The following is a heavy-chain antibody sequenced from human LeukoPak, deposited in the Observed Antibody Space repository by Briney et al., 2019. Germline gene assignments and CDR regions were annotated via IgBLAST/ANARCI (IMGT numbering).Heavy chain of an antibody. CDR1: GFTFSSYG. Sequence: GGSLRLSCAASGFTFSSYGMHWVRQAPGKGLEWVSYISSSSSTIYYADSVKGRFTISRDNAKNSLYLQMNSLRDEDTAVYYCARNYYDSSGYYVDFHFWGQGTLVTVSS. D-gene: IGHD3-22*01. CDR3: ARNYYDSSGYYVDFHF. CDR2: ISSSSSTI. J-gene: IGHJ1*01. V-gene: IGHV3-48*02.